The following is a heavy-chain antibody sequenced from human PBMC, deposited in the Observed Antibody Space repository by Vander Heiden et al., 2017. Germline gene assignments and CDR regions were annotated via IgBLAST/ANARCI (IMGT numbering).Heavy chain of an antibody. J-gene: IGHJ6*02. CDR2: ISGSGGST. D-gene: IGHD4-17*01. CDR3: AKDGATVVRGYYYYGMDV. CDR1: GFTFSSYT. V-gene: IGHV3-23*01. Sequence: EVQLLESGGGLVQPGGSLRLSCAASGFTFSSYTMGWVRQAPGKGLEWVSAISGSGGSTYYADSVKGRFTISRDKSKNTLYLQMNSLRAEDTAVYYCAKDGATVVRGYYYYGMDVWGQGTTVTVSS.